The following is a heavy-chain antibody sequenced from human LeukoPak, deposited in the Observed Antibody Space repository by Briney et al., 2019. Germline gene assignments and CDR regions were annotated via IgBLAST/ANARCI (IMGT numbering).Heavy chain of an antibody. D-gene: IGHD6-13*01. J-gene: IGHJ4*02. Sequence: SETLSLTCAVYGGSFSGYYWSWIRQPPGKGLEWIGEINHSGSTNYNPSLKGRVTISVDTSKNQFSLKLSSVTAADTAVYYCARGWGSSWPEPGYWGQGTLVTVSS. V-gene: IGHV4-34*01. CDR2: INHSGST. CDR3: ARGWGSSWPEPGY. CDR1: GGSFSGYY.